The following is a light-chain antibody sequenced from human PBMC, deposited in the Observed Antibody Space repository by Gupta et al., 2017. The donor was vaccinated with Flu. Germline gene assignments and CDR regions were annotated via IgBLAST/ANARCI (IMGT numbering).Light chain of an antibody. CDR3: QHRSNWPRVT. J-gene: IGKJ5*01. Sequence: EIVFTQSPATLSLSPGERATLSCRASQSVSSYLAWYQQKPGQAPRLLIYDASNRATGIPARFSGSGSGTDFTLTISSLEPEDFAVYYCQHRSNWPRVTFGQGTQLEIK. V-gene: IGKV3-11*01. CDR1: QSVSSY. CDR2: DAS.